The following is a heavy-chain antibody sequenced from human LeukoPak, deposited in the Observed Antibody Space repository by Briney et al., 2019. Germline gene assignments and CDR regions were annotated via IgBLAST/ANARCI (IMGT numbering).Heavy chain of an antibody. CDR2: IIPILGIA. Sequence: ASVKVSCKASGGTFSSYTISWVRQAPGQGLEWMERIIPILGIANYAQKFQGRVTITADKSTSTAYMELSSLRSEDTAVYYCARGARGYSGYDPKNWFDPWGQGTLVTVSS. CDR1: GGTFSSYT. J-gene: IGHJ5*02. CDR3: ARGARGYSGYDPKNWFDP. D-gene: IGHD5-12*01. V-gene: IGHV1-69*02.